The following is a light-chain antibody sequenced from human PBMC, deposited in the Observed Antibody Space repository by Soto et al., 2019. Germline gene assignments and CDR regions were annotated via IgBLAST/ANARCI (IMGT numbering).Light chain of an antibody. J-gene: IGKJ1*01. CDR2: DAS. Sequence: EIVMTQSPATLSVSPGERATLSCRASQSVSSNLAWYQQKPGQAPRLLIHDASTRATGIPARFSGSGSGTEFTLTIRSLQAEDVAVYDWRQYNYWPAFGQGPKEELK. CDR1: QSVSSN. CDR3: RQYNYWPA. V-gene: IGKV3-15*01.